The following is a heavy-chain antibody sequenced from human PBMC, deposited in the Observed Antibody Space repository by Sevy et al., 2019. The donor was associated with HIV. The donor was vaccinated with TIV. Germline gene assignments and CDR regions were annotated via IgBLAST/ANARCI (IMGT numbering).Heavy chain of an antibody. Sequence: LRGESLKISCVVSGFIFSTYAMSWVRQAPGKGLEWVSAISASGGTTYYADSVKGRFTISRDNSKNTLYLEMNSLRAEDTAVYYCAKRKGMGGGGGSFDYWGQGTLVTVSS. D-gene: IGHD3-16*01. CDR2: ISASGGTT. J-gene: IGHJ4*02. V-gene: IGHV3-23*01. CDR3: AKRKGMGGGGGSFDY. CDR1: GFIFSTYA.